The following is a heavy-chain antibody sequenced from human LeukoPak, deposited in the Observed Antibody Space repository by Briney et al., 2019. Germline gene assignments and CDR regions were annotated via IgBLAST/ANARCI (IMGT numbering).Heavy chain of an antibody. J-gene: IGHJ6*02. CDR2: IIPILGIA. Sequence: SVKVSCKASGYTFTSYGISWVRQAPGQGLEWMGRIIPILGIANYAQKFQDRVTITADKSTSTAYMELSSLRSEDTAVYYCARGIVVVVAATRYYYYGMDVWGQGTTVTVSS. CDR3: ARGIVVVVAATRYYYYGMDV. D-gene: IGHD2-15*01. CDR1: GYTFTSYG. V-gene: IGHV1-69*04.